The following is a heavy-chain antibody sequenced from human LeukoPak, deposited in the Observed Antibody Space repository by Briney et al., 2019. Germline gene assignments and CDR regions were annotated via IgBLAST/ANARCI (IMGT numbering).Heavy chain of an antibody. CDR1: GYTFTSYD. D-gene: IGHD6-19*01. V-gene: IGHV1-8*01. J-gene: IGHJ6*02. CDR2: MNPNSGNT. Sequence: ASVKVSCKASGYTFTSYDINWVRQATGQVLEWMGWMNPNSGNTGYAQKFQGRVTMTRNTSISTPYMELSSLRSEEPAVYYRARGLSSRWYGDPYYYYGMDVWGQATTVTVSS. CDR3: ARGLSSRWYGDPYYYYGMDV.